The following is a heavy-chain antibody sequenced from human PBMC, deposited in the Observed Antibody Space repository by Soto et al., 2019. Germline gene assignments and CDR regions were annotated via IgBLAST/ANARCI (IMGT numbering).Heavy chain of an antibody. CDR1: GGSISSGGYS. V-gene: IGHV4-30-2*01. D-gene: IGHD2-2*02. CDR3: ARESISPIPDAFDI. J-gene: IGHJ3*02. CDR2: IYHSGST. Sequence: QLQLQESGSGLVKPSQTLSLTCAVSGGSISSGGYSWSWIRQPPGKGLEWIGYIYHSGSTYYNPSLKSRVTISVDRSKNRFSLKLSSVTAADTAVYYCARESISPIPDAFDIWGQGTMVTVSS.